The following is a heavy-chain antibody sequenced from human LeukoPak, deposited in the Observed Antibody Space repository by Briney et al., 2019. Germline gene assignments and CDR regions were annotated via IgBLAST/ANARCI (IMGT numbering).Heavy chain of an antibody. CDR1: GFTFSSYS. J-gene: IGHJ4*02. D-gene: IGHD2-2*01. CDR2: ISSSSSYI. V-gene: IGHV3-21*01. Sequence: PGGSLRLSCAASGFTFSSYSMNWVRQAPGKGLEWVSSISSSSSYISYADSVKGRFTISRDNAKNSMYLQMNRLGAEDTAVYYCARARRARYCSSTSCYGMWGQGTLVTVSS. CDR3: ARARRARYCSSTSCYGM.